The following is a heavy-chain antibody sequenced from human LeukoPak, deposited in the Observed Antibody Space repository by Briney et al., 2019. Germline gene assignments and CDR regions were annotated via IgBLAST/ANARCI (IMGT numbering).Heavy chain of an antibody. V-gene: IGHV3-23*01. CDR2: ISGSGGGT. Sequence: GGSLRLSCAASGFTFSNYAMIWVRQAPGKGLEWVSAISGSGGGTYYADSMQGRFTISRDNSKNTLYLQMTSLRAEDTAVYYCARDLSLFYDNIGGFDYWGQGTLVTVSS. J-gene: IGHJ4*02. CDR1: GFTFSNYA. CDR3: ARDLSLFYDNIGGFDY. D-gene: IGHD3-22*01.